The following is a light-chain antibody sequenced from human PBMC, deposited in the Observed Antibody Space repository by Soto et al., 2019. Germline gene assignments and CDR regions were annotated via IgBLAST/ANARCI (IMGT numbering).Light chain of an antibody. V-gene: IGLV1-40*01. CDR1: SSNIGAGYD. CDR3: QAYDSSLCGVV. J-gene: IGLJ3*02. Sequence: QSVLTQPPSVSGAPGQRGTISCTGSSSNIGAGYDGHWYTQLKATAPKLLIYGDNKRPSGVPDRLSGSKSGPSASLAITGLQAEDESDYYCQAYDSSLCGVVFGGGTKLTGL. CDR2: GDN.